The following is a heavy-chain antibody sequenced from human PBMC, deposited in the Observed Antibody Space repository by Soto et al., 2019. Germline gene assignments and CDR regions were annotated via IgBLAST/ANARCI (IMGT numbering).Heavy chain of an antibody. Sequence: QVQLVQSGAEVKKPGSSVKVSCKTSGGTFSTYSIVWVRQAPGEGLEWMGGIIPICGTANYAQKFQDRVTIIADKSTNTAFMELSSLKSEDTAMYYCASSSGNNYGVGTNYYFDYWGQGTLVTVSS. CDR2: IIPICGTA. CDR3: ASSSGNNYGVGTNYYFDY. J-gene: IGHJ4*02. CDR1: GGTFSTYS. D-gene: IGHD1-26*01. V-gene: IGHV1-69*06.